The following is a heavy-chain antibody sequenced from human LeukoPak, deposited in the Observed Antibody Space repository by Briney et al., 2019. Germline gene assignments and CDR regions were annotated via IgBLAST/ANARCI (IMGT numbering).Heavy chain of an antibody. J-gene: IGHJ3*02. CDR2: ISSSSSTI. CDR3: ARDRAGSGYHDAFDI. D-gene: IGHD3-22*01. CDR1: GFTFSSYS. Sequence: GGSLRLSCAASGFTFSSYSTNWVRQAPGKGLEWVSYISSSSSTIYYADSVKGRFTISRDNAKNSLYLQMNSLRAEDTAVYYCARDRAGSGYHDAFDIWGQGTMVTVSS. V-gene: IGHV3-48*01.